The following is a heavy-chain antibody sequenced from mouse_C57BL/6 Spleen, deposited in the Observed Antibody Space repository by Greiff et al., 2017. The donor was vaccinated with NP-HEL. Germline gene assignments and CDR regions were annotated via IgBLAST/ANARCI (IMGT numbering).Heavy chain of an antibody. D-gene: IGHD2-5*01. CDR3: ARGPYYSKDYAMAY. V-gene: IGHV5-17*01. CDR1: GFTFSDYG. J-gene: IGHJ4*01. Sequence: EVKVVESGGGLVKPGGSLKLSCAASGFTFSDYGMHWVRQAPEKGLEWVAYISSGSSTIYYADTVKGRFTISRDNAKNTLFLQMTSLMSEDTAMYYCARGPYYSKDYAMAYWGQGTSVTVSS. CDR2: ISSGSSTI.